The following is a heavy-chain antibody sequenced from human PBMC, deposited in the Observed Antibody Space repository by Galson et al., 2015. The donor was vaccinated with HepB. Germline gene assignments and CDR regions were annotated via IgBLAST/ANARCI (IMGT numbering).Heavy chain of an antibody. CDR2: ISWDGGTT. D-gene: IGHD3-16*01. V-gene: IGHV3-43*01. CDR1: GFTFDGYT. CDR3: AKDMGVWGDYYGMDV. J-gene: IGHJ6*02. Sequence: SLRLSCAASGFTFDGYTMHWVRQAPGKGLEWVSLISWDGGTTYYADSVKGRFTISRDNSKNSLYLQMNSLRTEDTALYYCAKDMGVWGDYYGMDVWGQGTTVTVSS.